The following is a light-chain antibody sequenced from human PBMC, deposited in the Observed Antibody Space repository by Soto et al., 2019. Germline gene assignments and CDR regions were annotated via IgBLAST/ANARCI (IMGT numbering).Light chain of an antibody. J-gene: IGKJ2*01. CDR3: HQYNNWPFT. V-gene: IGKV3-15*01. Sequence: EIVMTQSPATLSVSPGERATLSCRASQSVSSDLAWYQQKPGQAPRLLIYGASTRATGIPARFSGSGSGTEFTLTISSLQSEDFAVFYSHQYNNWPFTFGQGTKLEIK. CDR1: QSVSSD. CDR2: GAS.